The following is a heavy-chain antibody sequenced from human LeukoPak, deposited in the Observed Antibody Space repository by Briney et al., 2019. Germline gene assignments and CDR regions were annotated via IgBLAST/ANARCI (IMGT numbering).Heavy chain of an antibody. D-gene: IGHD2-2*01. V-gene: IGHV4-39*07. CDR3: ARGPSSNTFDY. CDR1: GGSISSSSYY. J-gene: IGHJ4*02. Sequence: SETLSLTCTVSGGSISSSSYYWGWIRQPPGKGLEWIGSIYHSGSTYYNPSLKSRVTISVDTSKNQFSLKLSSVTAADTAVYYCARGPSSNTFDYWGQGTLVTVSS. CDR2: IYHSGST.